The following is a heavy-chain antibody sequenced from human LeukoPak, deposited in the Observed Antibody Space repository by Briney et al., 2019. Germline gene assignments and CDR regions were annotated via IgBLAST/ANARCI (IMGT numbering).Heavy chain of an antibody. CDR1: GFTLSSYT. Sequence: GGSLRLSCAASGFTLSSYTMTWVRQAPGKGLEWVSSISRSSSYIYYADSVKGRFTISRDNSKNTLYLQMNSLRAEDTAVYYCAKYSSSWSGRYFDYWGQGTLVTVSS. CDR2: ISRSSSYI. J-gene: IGHJ4*02. D-gene: IGHD6-13*01. CDR3: AKYSSSWSGRYFDY. V-gene: IGHV3-21*04.